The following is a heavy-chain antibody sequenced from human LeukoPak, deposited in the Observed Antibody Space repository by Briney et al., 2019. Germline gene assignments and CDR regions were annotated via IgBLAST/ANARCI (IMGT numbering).Heavy chain of an antibody. CDR3: ARDQGENYDSSGYYPY. D-gene: IGHD3-22*01. V-gene: IGHV3-11*06. CDR1: GFTFSNYY. J-gene: IGHJ4*02. Sequence: GGSLRLSCAASGFTFSNYYMSWIRQAPGKGLEWVSYISGSSGSTNYADSVMGRFTISRDNGKNSLYLQMNSLRAEDTAVYYCARDQGENYDSSGYYPYWGQGALVTVSS. CDR2: ISGSSGST.